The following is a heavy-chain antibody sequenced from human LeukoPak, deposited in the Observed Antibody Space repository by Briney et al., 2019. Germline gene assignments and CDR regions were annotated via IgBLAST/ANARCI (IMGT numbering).Heavy chain of an antibody. CDR1: GYTFTSYY. CDR2: ISYDGSNK. D-gene: IGHD1-26*01. Sequence: SCKASGYTFTSYYMHWVRQAPGKGLEWVAVISYDGSNKYYADSVKGRFTISRDNSKNTLYLQTNSLRTDDTAVYYCARGLVSGSQRGYFDYWGHGALVTVSP. J-gene: IGHJ4*01. V-gene: IGHV3-30-3*01. CDR3: ARGLVSGSQRGYFDY.